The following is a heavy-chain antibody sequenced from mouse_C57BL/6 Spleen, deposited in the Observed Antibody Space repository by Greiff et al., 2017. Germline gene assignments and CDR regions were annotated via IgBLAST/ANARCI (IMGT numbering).Heavy chain of an antibody. V-gene: IGHV1-59*01. Sequence: QVQLQQPGAELVRPGTSVKLSCKASGYTFTSYWMHWVKQRPGQGLEWIGVIDPSDSYTTYNQKFKGKATLTVDTSSRTAYMQLSSLTSEDSAVYYCASWLDEGPAPWYFDVWGTGTTVTVSS. D-gene: IGHD3-1*01. J-gene: IGHJ1*03. CDR2: IDPSDSYT. CDR1: GYTFTSYW. CDR3: ASWLDEGPAPWYFDV.